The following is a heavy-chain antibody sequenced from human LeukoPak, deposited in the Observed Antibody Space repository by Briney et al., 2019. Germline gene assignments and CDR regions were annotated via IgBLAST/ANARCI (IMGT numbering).Heavy chain of an antibody. J-gene: IGHJ4*02. D-gene: IGHD3-10*01. CDR1: GFSFTNAW. CDR3: TTDLGITMIRGVIVS. CDR2: IKSKADGETT. V-gene: IGHV3-15*01. Sequence: PGGSLRLSCAASGFSFTNAWMTWVRQPPGKGLEWVGRIKSKADGETTDYAAPVKGRFTMSRDDSKATLYLQMNYLITEDTAVYYCTTDLGITMIRGVIVSWGQGTLVTVYS.